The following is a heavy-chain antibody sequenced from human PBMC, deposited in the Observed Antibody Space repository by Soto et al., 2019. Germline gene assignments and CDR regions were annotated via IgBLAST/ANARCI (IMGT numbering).Heavy chain of an antibody. D-gene: IGHD3-10*01. CDR3: ARDAVVRGVRGMDV. CDR1: GFTFSDYY. Sequence: QVQLVESGGGLVKPGGSLRLSCAASGFTFSDYYMSWIRQAPGKGLEWVSYISSSSSYTNYADSVKGRFTISRDNAKNSLYLQMNSLRAEDTAVYYFARDAVVRGVRGMDVWGQGTTVTVSS. V-gene: IGHV3-11*06. J-gene: IGHJ6*02. CDR2: ISSSSSYT.